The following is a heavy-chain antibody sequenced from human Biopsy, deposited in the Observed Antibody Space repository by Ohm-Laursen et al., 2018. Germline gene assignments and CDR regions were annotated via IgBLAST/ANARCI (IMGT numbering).Heavy chain of an antibody. J-gene: IGHJ4*02. D-gene: IGHD7-27*01. V-gene: IGHV4-59*01. Sequence: GTLSLTCTVSGGSIKSYYWNWIRQSPGKGLEWIGFIYYTGHTNYNPSLKSRATISVDTSKNQFYLKVISVTAADTAVYYCARLTGDPAYWGQGILVTVSS. CDR1: GGSIKSYY. CDR3: ARLTGDPAY. CDR2: IYYTGHT.